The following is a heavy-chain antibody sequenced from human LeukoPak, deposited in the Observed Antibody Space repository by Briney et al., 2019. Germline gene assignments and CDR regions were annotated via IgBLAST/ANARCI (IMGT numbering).Heavy chain of an antibody. CDR2: VYYSGST. V-gene: IGHV4-39*01. CDR1: GGSISSYY. D-gene: IGHD3-10*01. J-gene: IGHJ4*02. Sequence: PSETLSLTCTVSGGSISSYYWGWIRQPPGKGLEWIGSVYYSGSTYYNPSLKSRVTISVDTSKNQFSLKLSSVTAADTAVYYCARLFVHGSGDLGVDYWGQGTLVTVSS. CDR3: ARLFVHGSGDLGVDY.